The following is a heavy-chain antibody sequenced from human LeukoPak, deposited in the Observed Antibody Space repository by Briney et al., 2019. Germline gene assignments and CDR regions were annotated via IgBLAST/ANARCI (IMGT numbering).Heavy chain of an antibody. J-gene: IGHJ4*02. V-gene: IGHV5-51*01. CDR2: IYPGDSDT. CDR1: GYSFTSYW. Sequence: GESLKISCKGSGYSFTSYWIGWVRQMPGKGLEWMGIIYPGDSDTRYSPSFQGQATISADKSISTAYLQWSSLKASDTAMYYCARFLYCGGDCYSGQDYWGQGTLVTVSS. D-gene: IGHD2-21*02. CDR3: ARFLYCGGDCYSGQDY.